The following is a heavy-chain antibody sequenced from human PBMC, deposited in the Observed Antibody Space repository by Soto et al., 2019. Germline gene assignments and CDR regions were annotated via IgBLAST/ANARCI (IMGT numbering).Heavy chain of an antibody. J-gene: IGHJ4*02. CDR2: IGTAGDT. V-gene: IGHV3-13*01. Sequence: GGSLRLSCAASGFTFSSYDMHWVRQATGKGLEWVSAIGTAGDTYYPGSVKGRFTISRENAKNSLYLQMNSLRAGDTAVYYCARAGYGDPGSGFYFDYWGQGTLVTVSS. D-gene: IGHD4-17*01. CDR3: ARAGYGDPGSGFYFDY. CDR1: GFTFSSYD.